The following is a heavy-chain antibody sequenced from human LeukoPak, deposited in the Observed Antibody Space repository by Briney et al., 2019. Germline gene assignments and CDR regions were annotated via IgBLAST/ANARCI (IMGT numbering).Heavy chain of an antibody. CDR3: ARGQARLAWFDP. CDR2: FFHSGST. J-gene: IGHJ5*02. Sequence: SETLSLTCTVSGYSISSGYYWGWIRQPPGKGLEWIGSFFHSGSTYYNPSLKSRVTISVDTSKNQFSLKLRSVTAADTAVYYCARGQARLAWFDPWGQGTLVTVSS. CDR1: GYSISSGYY. D-gene: IGHD6-19*01. V-gene: IGHV4-38-2*02.